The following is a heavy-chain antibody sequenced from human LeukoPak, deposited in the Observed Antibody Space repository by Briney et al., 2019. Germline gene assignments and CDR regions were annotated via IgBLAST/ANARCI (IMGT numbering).Heavy chain of an antibody. CDR2: IYYSGST. Sequence: PSETLSPTCTVSGGSISSYYWSWIRQPPGKGLEWIGYIYYSGSTNYNPSLKSRVTISVDTSKNQFSLKLSSVTAADTAVYHCARSPSLGGSLLGWFDPWGQGTLVTVSS. V-gene: IGHV4-59*01. J-gene: IGHJ5*02. CDR1: GGSISSYY. CDR3: ARSPSLGGSLLGWFDP. D-gene: IGHD1-26*01.